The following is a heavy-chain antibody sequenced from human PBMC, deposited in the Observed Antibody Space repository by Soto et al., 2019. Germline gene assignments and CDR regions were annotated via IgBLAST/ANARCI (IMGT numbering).Heavy chain of an antibody. Sequence: PGGSLRLSCAASGFTFPNYAMSWVRQAPGKGLERVSAISVSGNSAYYADSVKGRFTISRDNSKNTLFLQMNSLRADDTAVYYCARDLPPFCSNGICFADFWGQGTLVTGSS. CDR1: GFTFPNYA. D-gene: IGHD2-8*01. CDR2: ISVSGNSA. CDR3: ARDLPPFCSNGICFADF. J-gene: IGHJ4*02. V-gene: IGHV3-23*01.